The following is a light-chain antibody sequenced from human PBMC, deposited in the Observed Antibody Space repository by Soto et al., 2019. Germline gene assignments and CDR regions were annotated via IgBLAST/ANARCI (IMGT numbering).Light chain of an antibody. CDR1: QSISTY. J-gene: IGKJ4*01. CDR2: RSS. Sequence: DIQMTQPPSSLSVSIGDRVIITCRASQSISTYLNWYQYKPGKAPRLVIFRSSTLQSGVPSRFSGRGSGTDFALTISSLQPEDFATYFCQQTFGPYVSFGGGTRVEI. CDR3: QQTFGPYVS. V-gene: IGKV1-39*01.